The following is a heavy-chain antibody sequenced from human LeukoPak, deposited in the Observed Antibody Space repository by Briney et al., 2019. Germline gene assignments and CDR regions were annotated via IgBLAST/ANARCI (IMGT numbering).Heavy chain of an antibody. D-gene: IGHD2-2*01. V-gene: IGHV1-2*02. CDR1: GYTFICYY. J-gene: IGHJ1*01. CDR3: ARAYRYCSTTSCYGYFQY. Sequence: ASVKVSCKASGYTFICYYMHWVRQAPGQGLEWMGWINPNSGDTNYAQKFQGRVTMTRDTSISTAYMEMSSLRSDDTAVYYCARAYRYCSTTSCYGYFQYWGQGTLVTVSS. CDR2: INPNSGDT.